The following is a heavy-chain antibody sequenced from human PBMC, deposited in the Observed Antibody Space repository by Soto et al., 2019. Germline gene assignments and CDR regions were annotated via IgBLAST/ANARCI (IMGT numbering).Heavy chain of an antibody. J-gene: IGHJ4*02. V-gene: IGHV3-33*01. CDR1: GFTFSSYG. CDR2: IWYDGSNK. Sequence: GGSLRLSCAASGFTFSSYGMHWVRQAPGKGLEWVAVIWYDGSNKYYADSVKGRFTISRDNSKNTLYLQMNSLRAEDTAVYYCARDLYYYDSSGYYLFGYWGQGTLVTVSS. D-gene: IGHD3-22*01. CDR3: ARDLYYYDSSGYYLFGY.